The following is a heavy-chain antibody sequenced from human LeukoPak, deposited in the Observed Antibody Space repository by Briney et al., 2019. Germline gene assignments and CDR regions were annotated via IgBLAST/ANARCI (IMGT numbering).Heavy chain of an antibody. D-gene: IGHD2/OR15-2a*01. CDR2: IKEDGSEK. J-gene: IGHJ4*02. CDR1: GFTFSSYW. CDR3: ARVGAGGGNYFRSYYDR. V-gene: IGHV3-7*01. Sequence: GGSLRLSCAASGFTFSSYWMGWFRQAPGRGLEWVANIKEDGSEKNYVDSVKGRFSISRDNAENSLYLQMNSLRVEDTAMYYCARVGAGGGNYFRSYYDRWGQGALVTVSS.